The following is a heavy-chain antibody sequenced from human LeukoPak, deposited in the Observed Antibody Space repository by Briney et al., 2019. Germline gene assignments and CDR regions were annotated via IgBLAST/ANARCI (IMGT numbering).Heavy chain of an antibody. J-gene: IGHJ3*02. D-gene: IGHD3-22*01. CDR2: IYSDNT. CDR1: GFIFSNAW. V-gene: IGHV3-53*01. Sequence: GGSLRLSCAASGFIFSNAWMSWVRQAPGKGLEWVSFIYSDNTHYSDSVKGRFTISRDNSKNTLYLQMNSLRAEDTAVYYCAKDSPYDSSGKDAFDIWGKGTTVTVSS. CDR3: AKDSPYDSSGKDAFDI.